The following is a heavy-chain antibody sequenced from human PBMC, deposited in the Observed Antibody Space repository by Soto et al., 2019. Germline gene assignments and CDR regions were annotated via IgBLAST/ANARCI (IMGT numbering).Heavy chain of an antibody. CDR2: IFSSGST. Sequence: SETLSLTCTVSGGSINTFYWSWVRQPAGKGLEWIGRIFSSGSTSFNPSLESRVAMSVDTSKNQFTLNLSSVTAADTAVYYCASNVDADDDLDVWGQGTMVTVSS. V-gene: IGHV4-4*07. J-gene: IGHJ3*01. CDR3: ASNVDADDDLDV. CDR1: GGSINTFY. D-gene: IGHD2-15*01.